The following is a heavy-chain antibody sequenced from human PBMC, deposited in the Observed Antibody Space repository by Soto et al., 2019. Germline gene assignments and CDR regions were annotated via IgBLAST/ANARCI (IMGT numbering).Heavy chain of an antibody. CDR3: AKSAYNSGWPYYFDY. CDR1: GFTFSSYA. D-gene: IGHD6-19*01. Sequence: GGSLRLSCAASGFTFSSYAMSWVRQAPGKGLEWVPALGGSGGSRYYADSVKGRFTISRDNSKNTLYLQMSSLRAEDTAAYYCAKSAYNSGWPYYFDYWGQGTLVTVSS. V-gene: IGHV3-23*01. J-gene: IGHJ4*02. CDR2: LGGSGGSR.